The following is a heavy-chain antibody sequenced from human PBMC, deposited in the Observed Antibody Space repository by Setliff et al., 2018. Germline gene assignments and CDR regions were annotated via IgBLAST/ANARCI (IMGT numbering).Heavy chain of an antibody. CDR2: ISGLNGKM. D-gene: IGHD3-10*01. V-gene: IGHV1-18*01. Sequence: ASVKVSCKASGYIFSSYGITWVRQAPGQGLEWMGWISGLNGKMDYAPKVLGRITVTADTSTRTSYMEMRNLTSDDTAVYFCARGSQYSYGSGGWGLDPWGQGTLVTAPQ. J-gene: IGHJ5*02. CDR3: ARGSQYSYGSGGWGLDP. CDR1: GYIFSSYG.